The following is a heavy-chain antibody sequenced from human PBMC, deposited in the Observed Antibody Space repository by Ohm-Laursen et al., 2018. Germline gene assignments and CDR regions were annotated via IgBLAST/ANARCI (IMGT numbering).Heavy chain of an antibody. CDR2: IYYSGST. CDR1: GGAISSYY. J-gene: IGHJ4*02. Sequence: SETLSLTCTISGGAISSYYWGWIRQPPGKGLEWIGSIYYSGSTYYNPSLKSRVTISVDTSKNQFSLKLSSVTAADTAVYYCATSPPFTMIVVRDYWGQGTLVTVSS. CDR3: ATSPPFTMIVVRDY. D-gene: IGHD3-22*01. V-gene: IGHV4-39*01.